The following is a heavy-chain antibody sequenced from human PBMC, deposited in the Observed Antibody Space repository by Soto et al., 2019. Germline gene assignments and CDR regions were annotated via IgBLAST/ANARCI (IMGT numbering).Heavy chain of an antibody. Sequence: QVQLVQSGAEVKKPGASVKVSCKASGYTFTSYGISWVRQAPGQGLEWMGWISAYNGNTNNAQKLQGRVTMTTDTSTSTADMEVRSWGSEDRAVYCCAREDGSGSGVDYWGQGTLVTVSS. CDR2: ISAYNGNT. CDR3: AREDGSGSGVDY. CDR1: GYTFTSYG. V-gene: IGHV1-18*01. J-gene: IGHJ4*02. D-gene: IGHD3-10*01.